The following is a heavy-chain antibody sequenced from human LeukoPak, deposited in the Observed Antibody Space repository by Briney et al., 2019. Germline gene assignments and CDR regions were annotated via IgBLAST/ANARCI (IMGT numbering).Heavy chain of an antibody. J-gene: IGHJ6*03. V-gene: IGHV3-11*04. CDR2: IRSSGSPV. CDR3: ARDLEDYYYMDV. Sequence: GGSLRLSCAASGFTFSDYYMSWIRQAPGKGLEWVSYIRSSGSPVYYADSVKGRFTSSRDNANNSLYLQMNSLRAEDTAVYYCARDLEDYYYMDVWGKGTTVTVSS. CDR1: GFTFSDYY.